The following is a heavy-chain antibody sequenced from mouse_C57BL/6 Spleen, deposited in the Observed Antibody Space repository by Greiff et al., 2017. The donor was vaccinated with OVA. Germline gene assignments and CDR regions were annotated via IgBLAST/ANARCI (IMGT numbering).Heavy chain of an antibody. J-gene: IGHJ2*01. D-gene: IGHD1-2*01. CDR1: GFTITSYW. Sequence: QVQLQQSGAELVRPGASVKLSCTASGFTITSYWMHWVKQRPGQGLEWIGSINPANGGTNYNAKFQSKATLTVDTSSSTAYLQLSSLTSEDSAVYYCARYGGCLDYWGQGTTLTVSS. CDR3: ARYGGCLDY. CDR2: INPANGGT. V-gene: IGHV1-53*01.